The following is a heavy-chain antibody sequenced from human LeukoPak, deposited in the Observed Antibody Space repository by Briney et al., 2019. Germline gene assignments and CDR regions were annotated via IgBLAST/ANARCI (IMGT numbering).Heavy chain of an antibody. V-gene: IGHV4-4*07. D-gene: IGHD5-12*01. CDR2: IYTSGST. CDR1: GGSISSYY. Sequence: SETLSLTCTVSGGSISSYYWNWIRQPAGKGLEWIGRIYTSGSTNYNPSLKSRVTMSVDTSKNQFSPKLSSVTAADTAVYYCARARGYSGYEADYYGMDVWGQGTTVTVSS. J-gene: IGHJ6*02. CDR3: ARARGYSGYEADYYGMDV.